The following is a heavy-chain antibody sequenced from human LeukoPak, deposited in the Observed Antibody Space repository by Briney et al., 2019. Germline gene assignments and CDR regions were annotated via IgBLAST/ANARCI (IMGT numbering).Heavy chain of an antibody. V-gene: IGHV4-39*07. J-gene: IGHJ3*02. CDR2: ISYSGST. D-gene: IGHD4-23*01. Sequence: PGGSLRLSCAASGFTFSSYAMSWVRQAPGKGLEWIGSISYSGSTYYNPSLKSRVTISVDTSKNQFSLKLSSVTAADTAVYYCARGDGGNFPVGIWGQGTMVTVSS. CDR3: ARGDGGNFPVGI. CDR1: GFTFSSYA.